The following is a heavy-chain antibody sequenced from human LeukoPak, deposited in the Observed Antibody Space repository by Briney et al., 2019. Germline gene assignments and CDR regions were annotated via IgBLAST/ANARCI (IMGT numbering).Heavy chain of an antibody. CDR2: ISAYNDNT. CDR1: GYKFTSFG. J-gene: IGHJ6*02. D-gene: IGHD3-10*01. V-gene: IGHV1-18*01. Sequence: ASVKVSCKASGYKFTSFGISWARQAPGQGLEWMGWISAYNDNTIYAQKFQGRVIMTTDTSTRIAYMGLRSLRSDDTAVYYCARDRRPRPGSGTPYYQNGMDVWGQGTTVTVSS. CDR3: ARDRRPRPGSGTPYYQNGMDV.